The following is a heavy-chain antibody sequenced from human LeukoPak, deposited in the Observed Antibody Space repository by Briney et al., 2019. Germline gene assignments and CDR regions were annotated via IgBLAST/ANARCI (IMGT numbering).Heavy chain of an antibody. Sequence: GGSLRLSCAASGFTFSNAWMSWVRQAPGKGLEWVGRIKSKTDGGTTDYAAPVKGRFTISRDDSKNTLYLQMNSLRAEDTGLYYCARLGSSWDFFDFWGQGTLVTVS. J-gene: IGHJ4*02. CDR3: ARLGSSWDFFDF. CDR1: GFTFSNAW. V-gene: IGHV3-15*05. CDR2: IKSKTDGGTT. D-gene: IGHD6-13*01.